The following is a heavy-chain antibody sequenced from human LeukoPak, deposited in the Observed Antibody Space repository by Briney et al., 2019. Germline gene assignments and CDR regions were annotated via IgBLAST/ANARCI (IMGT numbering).Heavy chain of an antibody. Sequence: ASVNVSCKASGYTFTSYYMHWVRQAPGQGLEGMGIINPSGGSTSYAQKFQGRVTMTRDTSTSTVYMELSSLRSEDTAVYYCARDLSSSWYGHTEQYFDYWGQGTLVTVSS. CDR3: ARDLSSSWYGHTEQYFDY. D-gene: IGHD6-13*01. CDR1: GYTFTSYY. CDR2: INPSGGST. V-gene: IGHV1-46*01. J-gene: IGHJ4*02.